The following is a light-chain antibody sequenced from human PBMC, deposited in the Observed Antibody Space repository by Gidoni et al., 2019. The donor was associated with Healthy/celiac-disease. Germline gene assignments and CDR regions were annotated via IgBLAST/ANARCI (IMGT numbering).Light chain of an antibody. CDR2: GAA. J-gene: IGKJ2*01. CDR1: QSVRSSY. Sequence: ELVLTQSPGTLSLSPGERATLSCRASQSVRSSYLAWYQQIPGQAPRLLIYGAASRATGIPDRFSGSGSWTDFTLTISRLEPEDFAVYYCQQYGSSPPYTFGQGTKLEIK. V-gene: IGKV3-20*01. CDR3: QQYGSSPPYT.